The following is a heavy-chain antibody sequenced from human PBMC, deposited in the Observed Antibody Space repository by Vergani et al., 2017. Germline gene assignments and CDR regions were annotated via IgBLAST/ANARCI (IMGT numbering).Heavy chain of an antibody. J-gene: IGHJ6*03. Sequence: EVQLLESGGGLVQPGGSLRLSCAASGFTFSSYAMSWVRQAPGKGLEWVSAISGSGGSTYYADSVKGRFTISRDNSKNTLYLQMNSLRAEDTAVYYYAKSPRGVTRYYYYYMDVWGKGTTVTVSS. CDR3: AKSPRGVTRYYYYYMDV. D-gene: IGHD3-10*01. CDR1: GFTFSSYA. V-gene: IGHV3-23*01. CDR2: ISGSGGST.